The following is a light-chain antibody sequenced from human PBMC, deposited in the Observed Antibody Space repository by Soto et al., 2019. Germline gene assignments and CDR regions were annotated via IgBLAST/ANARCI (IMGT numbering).Light chain of an antibody. V-gene: IGLV2-14*01. CDR1: SSDVGGYNY. CDR2: EVS. CDR3: SSYTSSSTLV. Sequence: QSVLTQPPSASGSPGQSVTISCTGTSSDVGGYNYVSWYQQHPGKAPKLMIYEVSNRPSGISNRFSGSKSGNTASLTISGLQAEDEADYYCSSYTSSSTLVFG. J-gene: IGLJ2*01.